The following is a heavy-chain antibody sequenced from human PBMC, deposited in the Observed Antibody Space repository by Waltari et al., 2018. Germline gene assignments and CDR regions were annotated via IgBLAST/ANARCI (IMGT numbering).Heavy chain of an antibody. CDR2: IYYSGST. Sequence: QVQLQESGPGLVKPSQTLSLTCTVSGGSISSGGYYWSWIRQHPGKGLEWIGYIYYSGSTYYNPSLKSRVTISVDTSKNQFSLKLSSVTAADTAVYYCARGAVGIAARTDWYFDLWGRGTLVTVSS. V-gene: IGHV4-31*03. CDR3: ARGAVGIAARTDWYFDL. J-gene: IGHJ2*01. D-gene: IGHD6-6*01. CDR1: GGSISSGGYY.